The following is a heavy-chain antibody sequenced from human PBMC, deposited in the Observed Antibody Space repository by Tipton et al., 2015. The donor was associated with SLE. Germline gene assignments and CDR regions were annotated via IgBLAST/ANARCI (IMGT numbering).Heavy chain of an antibody. J-gene: IGHJ4*02. CDR2: ISYDGSNK. CDR3: AKDLSGYPAAGTLDY. V-gene: IGHV3-30*04. Sequence: SLRLSCAASGFTFSSYAMHWVRQAPGKGLEWVTVISYDGSNKYYADSVKGRFTISRDNSKNTLYLQMNSLRAEDTAVYYCAKDLSGYPAAGTLDYWGQGTLVTISS. CDR1: GFTFSSYA. D-gene: IGHD6-13*01.